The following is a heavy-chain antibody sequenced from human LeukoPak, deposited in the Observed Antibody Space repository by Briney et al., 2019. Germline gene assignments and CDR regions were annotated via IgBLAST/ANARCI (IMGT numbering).Heavy chain of an antibody. CDR2: ISWNSGSI. CDR1: GFTFDDYA. CDR3: EKSGRTYYDILPGYYTPTHYYGMDV. Sequence: PGGSLRLSCAASGFTFDDYAMHWVRQAPGKGLEWVSGISWNSGSIGYADSVKGRFTISRDNAKNSLYLQMNSLRAEDTALYYCEKSGRTYYDILPGYYTPTHYYGMDVWGQGTTVTVSS. V-gene: IGHV3-9*01. J-gene: IGHJ6*02. D-gene: IGHD3-9*01.